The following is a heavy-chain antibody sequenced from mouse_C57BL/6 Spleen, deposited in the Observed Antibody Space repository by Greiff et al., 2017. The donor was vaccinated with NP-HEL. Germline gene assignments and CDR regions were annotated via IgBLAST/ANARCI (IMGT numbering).Heavy chain of an antibody. D-gene: IGHD2-5*01. CDR3: TRGAYYSNQEGFAY. CDR2: IDPETGGT. CDR1: GYTFTDYE. V-gene: IGHV1-15*01. Sequence: VQLQQSGAELVRPGASVTLSCKASGYTFTDYEMHWVKQTPVHGLEWIGAIDPETGGTAYNQKFKGKAILTADKSSSTAYMALRSLTSEDSAVYYCTRGAYYSNQEGFAYWGQGTLVTVSA. J-gene: IGHJ3*01.